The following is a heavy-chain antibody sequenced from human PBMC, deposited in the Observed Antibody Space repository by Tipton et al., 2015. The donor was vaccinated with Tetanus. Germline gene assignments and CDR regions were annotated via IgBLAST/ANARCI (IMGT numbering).Heavy chain of an antibody. Sequence: TASGFTFSSYWMHWVRQAPGKGLVWVSRINSDGSSTSYADSVKGRFTISRDNAKNTLYLQMNSLRAEDTAVYYCARDNRVGVYYYYGMDVWGQGTTVTVSS. J-gene: IGHJ6*02. V-gene: IGHV3-74*01. CDR2: INSDGSST. CDR3: ARDNRVGVYYYYGMDV. D-gene: IGHD2-15*01. CDR1: GFTFSSYW.